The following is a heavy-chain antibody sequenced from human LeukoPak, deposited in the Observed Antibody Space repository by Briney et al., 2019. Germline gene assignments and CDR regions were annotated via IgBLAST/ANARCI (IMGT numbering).Heavy chain of an antibody. D-gene: IGHD3-10*01. V-gene: IGHV1-46*01. CDR3: ARGGDMVRGVFDTFDI. CDR2: IHPGGGRK. Sequence: DSVKVSCKASGYTFTSYYIHWVRQAPGQGLEWTGIIHPGGGRKTYEQKFQGRVIMTRDKSTSRVYMEVSRMRYEEAAVYYCARGGDMVRGVFDTFDIWGQGTMVTVSS. CDR1: GYTFTSYY. J-gene: IGHJ3*02.